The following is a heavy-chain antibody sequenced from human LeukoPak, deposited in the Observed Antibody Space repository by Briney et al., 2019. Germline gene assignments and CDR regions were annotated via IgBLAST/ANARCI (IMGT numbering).Heavy chain of an antibody. D-gene: IGHD3-10*01. CDR2: IYSGGST. V-gene: IGHV3-66*01. J-gene: IGHJ4*02. CDR3: ARDWAANYYYPY. CDR1: GFTVSSNY. Sequence: TGGSLRLSCAASGFTVSSNYMSWVRQAPGKGLEWVSVIYSGGSTYYADSVKGRFTISRDNSKNTLYLQMNSLRAEDTAVYYCARDWAANYYYPYWGQGTLVTVSS.